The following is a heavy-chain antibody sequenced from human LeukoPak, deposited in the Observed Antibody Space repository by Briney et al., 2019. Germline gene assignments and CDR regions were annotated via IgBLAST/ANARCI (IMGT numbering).Heavy chain of an antibody. J-gene: IGHJ4*02. Sequence: PGGSLRLSCAASGFTFSSYAMHWVRQAPGKGLEGVAVISYDGSKKYYADSVKGRFTISRDNSKNTLYLQMNSLRAEDTAVYYCARGPSRRAYFHYWGQGTLVTVSS. V-gene: IGHV3-30-3*01. CDR2: ISYDGSKK. CDR3: ARGPSRRAYFHY. CDR1: GFTFSSYA.